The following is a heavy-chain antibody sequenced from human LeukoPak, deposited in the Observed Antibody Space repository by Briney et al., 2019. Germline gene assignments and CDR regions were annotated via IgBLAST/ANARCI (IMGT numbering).Heavy chain of an antibody. Sequence: SETLSLTCTVSGGSISSYYWSWVRQPAGKGLEWIGRIYTSGSTNYNPSLKSRVTMSVDTSKNQFSLKLSSVTAADTAVYYCARDERPPQWFDPWGQGTLVTVSS. CDR2: IYTSGST. V-gene: IGHV4-4*07. J-gene: IGHJ5*02. CDR1: GGSISSYY. CDR3: ARDERPPQWFDP.